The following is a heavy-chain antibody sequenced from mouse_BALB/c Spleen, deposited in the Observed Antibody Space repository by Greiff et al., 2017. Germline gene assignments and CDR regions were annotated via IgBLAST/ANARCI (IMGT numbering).Heavy chain of an antibody. D-gene: IGHD2-4*01. V-gene: IGHV1-20*02. CDR2: INPYNGDT. CDR3: ARSSIYYDYGEDY. Sequence: EVQGVESGPELVKPGASVKISCKASGYSFTGYFMNWVMQSHGKSLEWIGRINPYNGDTFYNQKFKGKATLTVDKSSSTAHMELRSLASEDSAVYYCARSSIYYDYGEDYWGQGTTLTVSS. J-gene: IGHJ2*01. CDR1: GYSFTGYF.